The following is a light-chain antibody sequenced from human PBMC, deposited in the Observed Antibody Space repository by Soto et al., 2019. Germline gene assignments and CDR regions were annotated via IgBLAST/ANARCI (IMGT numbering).Light chain of an antibody. CDR3: QQYYDFRT. V-gene: IGKV1-5*01. J-gene: IGKJ1*01. Sequence: DIQMTQSPSTLSASVGDRVTITCRASQSISSWLAWYQQKPGKAPKLLIYDASSLESGVPSRLSGGGSVREFTLTITSLQPEDSATYYCQQYYDFRTFGQGTKVDI. CDR1: QSISSW. CDR2: DAS.